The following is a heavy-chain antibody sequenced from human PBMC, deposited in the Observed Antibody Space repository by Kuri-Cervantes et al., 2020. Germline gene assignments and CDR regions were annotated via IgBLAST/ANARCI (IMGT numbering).Heavy chain of an antibody. J-gene: IGHJ3*02. CDR2: ISYDGSNK. V-gene: IGHV3-30*18. CDR1: GFTFSSYG. Sequence: GGSLRLSCAASGFTFSSYGMHWVRQAPGKGLEWVSVISYDGSNKYYADSVKGRFTISRDNSKNTLYLQMNSLRAEDTAVYYCAKDEDAATYCSSTSRYRSGAFDIWGQGTTVTVSS. CDR3: AKDEDAATYCSSTSRYRSGAFDI. D-gene: IGHD2-2*01.